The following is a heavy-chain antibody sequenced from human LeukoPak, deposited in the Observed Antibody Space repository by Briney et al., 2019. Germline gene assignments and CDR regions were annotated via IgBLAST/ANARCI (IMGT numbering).Heavy chain of an antibody. CDR2: IWYDGSNK. CDR3: ARGDSGDWSFDP. CDR1: GFTFRSHA. V-gene: IGHV3-33*01. Sequence: GTSLRLSCATSGFTFRSHAVHWVRQSPGKGREWVAQIWYDGSNKYYADSVKGRFSVSRDNAKNTLYLQMNSLRFEDTAVYYCARGDSGDWSFDPWGQGTLVAVSS. J-gene: IGHJ5*02. D-gene: IGHD6-19*01.